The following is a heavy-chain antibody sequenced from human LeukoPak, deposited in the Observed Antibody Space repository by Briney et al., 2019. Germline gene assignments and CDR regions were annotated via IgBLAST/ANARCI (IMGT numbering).Heavy chain of an antibody. J-gene: IGHJ4*02. CDR1: GGSVSSGRYY. Sequence: SETLSLTCTVSGGSVSSGRYYWGWIRQPPGKGLEWIGSVYYNGNTYDNPSLKSRVTISVDTSKNQYSLKLSSVTAADTAVYYCAGHGGYNPFDYWGQGTLVTVSS. D-gene: IGHD5-24*01. V-gene: IGHV4-39*01. CDR2: VYYNGNT. CDR3: AGHGGYNPFDY.